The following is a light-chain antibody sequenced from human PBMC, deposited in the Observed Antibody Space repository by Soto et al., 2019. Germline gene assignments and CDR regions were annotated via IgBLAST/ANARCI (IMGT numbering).Light chain of an antibody. V-gene: IGKV1-5*01. CDR2: DAS. J-gene: IGKJ4*01. CDR3: QQTYSIPLT. CDR1: QSISSW. Sequence: DIQMTQSPSTLSASVGDRVTITCRASQSISSWLAWYQQKPGKAPKLLIYDASSLESGVPSRFSGSGSGTDFTLAISALQPDDFATYFCQQTYSIPLTFGGGTKVDI.